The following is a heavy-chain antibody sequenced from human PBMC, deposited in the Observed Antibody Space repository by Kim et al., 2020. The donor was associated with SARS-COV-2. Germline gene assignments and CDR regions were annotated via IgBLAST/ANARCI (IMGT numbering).Heavy chain of an antibody. CDR2: IWYDGSNK. CDR1: GFTFSSYG. D-gene: IGHD3-9*01. J-gene: IGHJ6*02. V-gene: IGHV3-33*01. CDR3: ARDLKYYDILTGYYPPQGVYYYSGMAV. Sequence: GGSLRLSCAASGFTFSSYGMHWVRQAPGKGLEWVAVIWYDGSNKYYADSVKGRFTISRDNSKNTLYLQMNSLRAEDTAVYYCARDLKYYDILTGYYPPQGVYYYSGMAVWGQGTTVTVSS.